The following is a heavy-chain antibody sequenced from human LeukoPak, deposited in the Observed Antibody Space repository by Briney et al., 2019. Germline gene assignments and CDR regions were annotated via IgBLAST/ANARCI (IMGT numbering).Heavy chain of an antibody. CDR1: GGSMSRYY. D-gene: IGHD1-14*01. Sequence: SETLTLTCAVYGGSMSRYYWRWLRQPPGKGLEWIGYINYSGSTNYNPSLKSRVTISVDTAKNQFSLKLSSVTAADTAVYYCARLELNRAGCFDYWGQGTLVTVPS. CDR2: INYSGST. CDR3: ARLELNRAGCFDY. V-gene: IGHV4-59*01. J-gene: IGHJ4*02.